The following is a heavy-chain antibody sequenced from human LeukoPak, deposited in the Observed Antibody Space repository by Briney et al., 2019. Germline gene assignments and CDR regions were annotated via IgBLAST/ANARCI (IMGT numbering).Heavy chain of an antibody. D-gene: IGHD2-2*01. V-gene: IGHV3-11*04. CDR3: AGDTEGTIVVVPAAKY. CDR2: ISSSGSTI. CDR1: GFTVSSNY. J-gene: IGHJ4*02. Sequence: GGSLRLSCAASGFTVSSNYMSWVRQAPGKGLEWVSYISSSGSTIYYADSVKGRFTISRDNAKNSLYLQMNSLRAEDTAVYYCAGDTEGTIVVVPAAKYWGQGTLVTVSS.